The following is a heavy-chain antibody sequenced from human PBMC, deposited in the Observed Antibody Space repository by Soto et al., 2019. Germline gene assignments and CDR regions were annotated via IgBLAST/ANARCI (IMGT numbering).Heavy chain of an antibody. CDR1: GFTVSSNY. CDR3: AKGRYGSSWYYFDY. D-gene: IGHD6-13*01. CDR2: ISGSGGST. J-gene: IGHJ4*02. V-gene: IGHV3-23*01. Sequence: GGSLRLSCAASGFTVSSNYMSWVRQAPGKGLEWVSAISGSGGSTYYADSVKGRFTISRDNSKNTLYLQMNSLRAEDTAVYYCAKGRYGSSWYYFDYWGQGTLVTVSS.